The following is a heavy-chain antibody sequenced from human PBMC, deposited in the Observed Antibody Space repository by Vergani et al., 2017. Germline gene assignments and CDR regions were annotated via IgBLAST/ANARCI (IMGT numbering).Heavy chain of an antibody. CDR3: AKDIAGYCSSTSYFDY. CDR1: GFTFDDYA. V-gene: IGHV3-9*01. Sequence: VQLVQSGGGLVQPGRSLRLSCAASGFTFDDYAMHWVRQAPGKGLEWVSGISWNSGSIGYADSVKGRFTISRDNAKNSLYLQMNSLRAEDTALYYCAKDIAGYCSSTSYFDYWGQGTLVTVSS. CDR2: ISWNSGSI. D-gene: IGHD2-2*01. J-gene: IGHJ4*02.